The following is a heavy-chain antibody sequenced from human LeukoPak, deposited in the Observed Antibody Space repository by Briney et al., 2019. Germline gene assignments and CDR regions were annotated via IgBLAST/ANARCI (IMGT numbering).Heavy chain of an antibody. CDR3: AKDAVFWSGYSNWFDP. J-gene: IGHJ5*02. CDR1: GFTFSSYA. Sequence: PGGSLRLSCAASGFTFSSYAMSWVRQAPGTGLEWVSAISGSGGSTYYADSVKGRFTISRDNSKNTLYLQMNSLRAEDTAVYYCAKDAVFWSGYSNWFDPWGQGTLVTVSS. V-gene: IGHV3-23*01. D-gene: IGHD3-3*01. CDR2: ISGSGGST.